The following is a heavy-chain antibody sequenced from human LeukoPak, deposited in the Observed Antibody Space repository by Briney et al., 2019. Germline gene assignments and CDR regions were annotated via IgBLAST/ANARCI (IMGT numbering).Heavy chain of an antibody. CDR3: AKHPNDSRLYYFDY. J-gene: IGHJ4*02. D-gene: IGHD3-22*01. V-gene: IGHV3-21*01. CDR1: GFTFSSYS. CDR2: ISSSSSYI. Sequence: PGGSLRLSCAASGFTFSSYSMNWVRQAPGKGLEWVSSISSSSSYIYYADSVKGRFTISRDNAKNSLYLQMNSLRAEDTAVYHCAKHPNDSRLYYFDYWGQGTLVTVSS.